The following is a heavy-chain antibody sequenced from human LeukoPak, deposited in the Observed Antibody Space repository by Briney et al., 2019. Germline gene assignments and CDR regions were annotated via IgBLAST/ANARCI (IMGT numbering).Heavy chain of an antibody. J-gene: IGHJ3*02. Sequence: SETLSLTCAVSGGSISSGGYSWSWIRQPPGKGLEWIGYIYHSGSTYYNPSLKSRVTISVDRSKNQFSLKLSSVTAADTAVYYCARQPLYRTDAFDIWGQGTMVTVSS. CDR3: ARQPLYRTDAFDI. D-gene: IGHD1-26*01. CDR1: GGSISSGGYS. V-gene: IGHV4-30-2*01. CDR2: IYHSGST.